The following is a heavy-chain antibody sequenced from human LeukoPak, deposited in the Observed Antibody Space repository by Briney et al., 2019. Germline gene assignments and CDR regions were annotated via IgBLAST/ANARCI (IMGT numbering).Heavy chain of an antibody. CDR2: INPTRGSA. Sequence: GASVKVSCKASGYTFTTYYIHWVRQAPGQGLEWMGMINPTRGSASYAQKFQDRVTMTRDTSITTAYMELSRLRSDDTAVYYCARDFGRYSGYDFDFWGQGTLVTVSS. CDR1: GYTFTTYY. J-gene: IGHJ4*02. V-gene: IGHV1-46*01. CDR3: ARDFGRYSGYDFDF. D-gene: IGHD5-12*01.